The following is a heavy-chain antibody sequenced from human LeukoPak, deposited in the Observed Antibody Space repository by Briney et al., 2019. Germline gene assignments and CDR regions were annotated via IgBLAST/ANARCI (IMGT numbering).Heavy chain of an antibody. D-gene: IGHD6-13*01. CDR2: MNPNSGNT. V-gene: IGHV1-8*01. CDR3: ATYSGSSGRGVDP. CDR1: GYSFSNFD. Sequence: ASVRVSCKASGYSFSNFDINWVRQATGQGLEWMGWMNPNSGNTGYAQKFQGRVTMTSDTSKSTAYMELSSLTSEDTAVYFCATYSGSSGRGVDPWGQGTLVTVCS. J-gene: IGHJ5*02.